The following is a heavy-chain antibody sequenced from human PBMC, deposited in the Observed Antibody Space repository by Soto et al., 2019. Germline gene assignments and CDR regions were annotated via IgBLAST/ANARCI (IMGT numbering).Heavy chain of an antibody. D-gene: IGHD1-1*01. V-gene: IGHV4-59*01. Sequence: SETLSLTCTVSGGSISSYYWSWIRRPPGKGLEWIGYIYYSGSTNYNPSLKSRVTISVDTSKNQFSLKLSSVTAADTAVYYCARRGPGGTLDYWGQGTLVTVSS. J-gene: IGHJ4*02. CDR2: IYYSGST. CDR1: GGSISSYY. CDR3: ARRGPGGTLDY.